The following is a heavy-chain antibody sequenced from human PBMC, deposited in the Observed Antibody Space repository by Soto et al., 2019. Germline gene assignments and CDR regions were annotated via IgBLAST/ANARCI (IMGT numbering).Heavy chain of an antibody. CDR1: GFTFSSYA. Sequence: GGSLRLSCAASGFTFSSYAMSWVRQAPGKGLEWVSAIGGSGGSTYYADSVKGRFTISRDNSKNTLYLQMNSLRAEDTAVYYCAKDQTGYYGSGSYSYYYYGMDVWGQGTTVTVSS. CDR2: IGGSGGST. J-gene: IGHJ6*02. CDR3: AKDQTGYYGSGSYSYYYYGMDV. D-gene: IGHD3-10*01. V-gene: IGHV3-23*01.